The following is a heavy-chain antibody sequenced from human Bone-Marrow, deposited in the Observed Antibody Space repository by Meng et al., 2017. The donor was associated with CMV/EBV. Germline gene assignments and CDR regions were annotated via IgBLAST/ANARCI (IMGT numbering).Heavy chain of an antibody. Sequence: GGSLRLSCAASGFTFSSYWMSWVRQAPGKGLEWVANIKQDGSEKYYVDSVEGRFTISRDNAKNSLYLQMNSLRAEDTAVYYCARWAGYCSSTSCYLWAYYYYYGMDVWGQGTTVTVSS. V-gene: IGHV3-7*01. D-gene: IGHD2-2*01. J-gene: IGHJ6*02. CDR1: GFTFSSYW. CDR3: ARWAGYCSSTSCYLWAYYYYYGMDV. CDR2: IKQDGSEK.